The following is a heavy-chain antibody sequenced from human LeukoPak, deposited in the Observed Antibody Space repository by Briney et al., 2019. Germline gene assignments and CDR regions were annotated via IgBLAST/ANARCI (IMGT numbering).Heavy chain of an antibody. CDR2: ISSSSSYI. V-gene: IGHV3-21*01. Sequence: PGGSLRLFCAASGFTFSSYSMNWVRQAPGKGLEWVSSISSSSSYIYYADSVKGRFTISRDNAKNSLYLQMNSLRAEDTAVYYCARDKRYGSGSLDYWGQGTLVTVSS. D-gene: IGHD3-10*01. J-gene: IGHJ4*02. CDR3: ARDKRYGSGSLDY. CDR1: GFTFSSYS.